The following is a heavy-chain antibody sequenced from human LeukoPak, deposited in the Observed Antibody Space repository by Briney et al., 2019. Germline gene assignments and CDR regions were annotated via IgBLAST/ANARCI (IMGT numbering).Heavy chain of an antibody. V-gene: IGHV3-48*03. CDR3: AGVLRFFDY. Sequence: PGGSLRLSCAASGFTFSSYEMNWVRQAPGKGLEWISYISSSGSTIYYADSVKGRFTISRDDAKNSLYLRMNSLRAEDTAVYYCAGVLRFFDYWGQGTLVSVSS. J-gene: IGHJ4*02. CDR2: ISSSGSTI. CDR1: GFTFSSYE. D-gene: IGHD3-3*01.